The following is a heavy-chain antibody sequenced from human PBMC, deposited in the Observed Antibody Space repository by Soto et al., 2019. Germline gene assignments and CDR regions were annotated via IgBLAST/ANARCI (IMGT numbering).Heavy chain of an antibody. CDR2: ISYNGRT. J-gene: IGHJ6*02. V-gene: IGHV4-39*01. CDR1: GGSVSISSSTYY. CDR3: ARHKTEYGMDV. Sequence: PSETLSLTCAVYGGSVSISSSTYYWGWIRQPPEKGLEWIGSISYNGRTYYTPSLKSRVTISVDTSKNQFSLKLNSVTAADTAMYYCARHKTEYGMDVWGQGTTVTVSS.